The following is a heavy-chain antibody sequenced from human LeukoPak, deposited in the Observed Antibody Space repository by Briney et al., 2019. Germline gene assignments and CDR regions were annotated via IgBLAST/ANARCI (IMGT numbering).Heavy chain of an antibody. V-gene: IGHV4-39*01. CDR3: ARQGVVVPAAISWFDP. CDR2: IYYSGST. J-gene: IGHJ5*02. Sequence: SETLSLTCTVSGGSISSSSYYWGWIRQPPGKGLEWIGSIYYSGSTYYNPSLKSRVAISVDTSKNQFSLKLSSVTAADTAVYYCARQGVVVPAAISWFDPWGQGTLVTVSS. CDR1: GGSISSSSYY. D-gene: IGHD2-2*02.